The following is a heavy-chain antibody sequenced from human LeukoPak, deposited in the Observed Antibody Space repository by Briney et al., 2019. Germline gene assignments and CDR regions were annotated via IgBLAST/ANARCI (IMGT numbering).Heavy chain of an antibody. D-gene: IGHD2-15*01. CDR3: ARGRYCSADICTGGDSFDI. V-gene: IGHV4-4*07. CDR1: GGSISNYY. CDR2: KYARGSS. Sequence: SETLSLTCTVSGGSISNYYWSWIRQPAGKGLEWIGRKYARGSSNYNPPVQSRVTMSVDTSKNQFSLKLRSVTAADTAVYYCARGRYCSADICTGGDSFDIWGQGSMVSVSP. J-gene: IGHJ3*02.